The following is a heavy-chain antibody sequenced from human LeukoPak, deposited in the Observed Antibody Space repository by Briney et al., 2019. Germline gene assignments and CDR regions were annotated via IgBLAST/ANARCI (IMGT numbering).Heavy chain of an antibody. Sequence: SETLSLTCNVSGGSISIGSYYWGWIRQPPGKGLEWIGSIYYSGSTYYNPSLKSRVTISVDTSKNQFSLKLSSVTAADTAVYYCARAGYSYDMDVWGQGTTVTVSS. CDR2: IYYSGST. V-gene: IGHV4-39*01. CDR3: ARAGYSYDMDV. D-gene: IGHD5-18*01. J-gene: IGHJ6*02. CDR1: GGSISIGSYY.